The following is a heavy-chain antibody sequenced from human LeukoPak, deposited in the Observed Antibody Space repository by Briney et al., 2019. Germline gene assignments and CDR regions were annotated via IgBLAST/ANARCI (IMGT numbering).Heavy chain of an antibody. CDR1: GFTFSSYG. D-gene: IGHD5-12*01. Sequence: PGGSLRLSCAASGFTFSSYGMHWVRQAPGKGLEWVAVISYDGSNKYYADSVKGRFTISRDNSMNTLYLQMNSLRAEDTAVYYCAKDPGYVVIIPTFDYWGQGTLVTASS. CDR2: ISYDGSNK. J-gene: IGHJ4*02. CDR3: AKDPGYVVIIPTFDY. V-gene: IGHV3-30*18.